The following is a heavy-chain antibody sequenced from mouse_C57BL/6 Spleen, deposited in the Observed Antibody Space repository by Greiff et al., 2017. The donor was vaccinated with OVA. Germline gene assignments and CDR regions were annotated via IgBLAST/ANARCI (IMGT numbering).Heavy chain of an antibody. CDR1: GYTFTSYW. CDR2: IDPSDSYT. Sequence: VQLQQPGAELVMPGASVKLSCKASGYTFTSYWMHWVKQRPGQGLEWIGEIDPSDSYTNYNQKFKGKSTLTVDKSSSTAYMQLSSLTSEDSAVYYCARYLLDVWGTGTTVTVSS. D-gene: IGHD5-1*01. V-gene: IGHV1-69*01. J-gene: IGHJ1*03. CDR3: ARYLLDV.